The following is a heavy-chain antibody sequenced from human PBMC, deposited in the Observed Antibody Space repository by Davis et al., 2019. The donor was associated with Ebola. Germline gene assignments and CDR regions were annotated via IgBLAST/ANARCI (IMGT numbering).Heavy chain of an antibody. V-gene: IGHV3-7*01. CDR3: ARARITMVQGVKGRHNYYYYGMDV. J-gene: IGHJ6*02. CDR1: GFTFSSYW. Sequence: GGSLRLSCAASGFTFSSYWMSWVRQAPGKGLEWVANIKQDGSEKYYVDSVKGRFTISRDNAKNSLYLQMNSLRAEDTAVYYCARARITMVQGVKGRHNYYYYGMDVWGQGTTVTVSS. CDR2: IKQDGSEK. D-gene: IGHD3-10*01.